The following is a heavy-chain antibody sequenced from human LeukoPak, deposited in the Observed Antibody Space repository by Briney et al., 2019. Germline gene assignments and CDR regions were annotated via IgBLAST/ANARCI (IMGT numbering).Heavy chain of an antibody. J-gene: IGHJ4*02. CDR2: VYYSGET. V-gene: IGHV4-59*11. D-gene: IGHD2-21*01. Sequence: SETLSLTCTVSGGSISGHYWSWIRQPPAKGLEWVGYVYYSGETNYNPSLKSRVTISVDTSRNQFSLKLTSVTAADTAVYYCARLQGDSTAIFDYWGQGILVSVSS. CDR1: GGSISGHY. CDR3: ARLQGDSTAIFDY.